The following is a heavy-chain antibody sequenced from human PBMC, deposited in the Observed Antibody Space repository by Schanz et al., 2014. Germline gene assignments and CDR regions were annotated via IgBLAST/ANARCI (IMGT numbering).Heavy chain of an antibody. CDR2: INPSGGST. CDR1: GYSFTDYA. D-gene: IGHD3-10*01. Sequence: QGQLVQSGAEVKRPGASVRVSCKASGYSFTDYAIHWVRQAPGQGLEWMGIINPSGGSTSYARKFQGRVTMTEDTYAETGCIELRGLRSGDTAVYDCATKSPFKMVRGSHACAARGPGATVSVSS. V-gene: IGHV1-46*03. J-gene: IGHJ6*02. CDR3: ATKSPFKMVRGSHACAA.